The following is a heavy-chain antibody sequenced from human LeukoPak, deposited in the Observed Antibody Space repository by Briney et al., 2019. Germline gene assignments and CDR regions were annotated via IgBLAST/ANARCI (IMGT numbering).Heavy chain of an antibody. CDR1: XTFSSYG. V-gene: IGHV3-33*01. CDR3: ARDQITMVRGLDFDY. Sequence: XTFSSYGRXWVRQXRGKGGXXXXXIWEDGSNKYYADSVKGRLTISRDNSKNTLYLQMNSLRAEDTAVYYCARDQITMVRGLDFDYWGQGTLVTVSS. D-gene: IGHD3-10*01. J-gene: IGHJ4*02. CDR2: IWEDGSNK.